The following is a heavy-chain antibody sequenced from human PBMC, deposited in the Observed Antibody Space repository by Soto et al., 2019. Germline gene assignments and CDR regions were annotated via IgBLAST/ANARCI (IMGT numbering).Heavy chain of an antibody. Sequence: SETLSLTCTVSGGSISSSSYYWGWIRQPPGKGLEWIGSIYYSGSTYYNPSLKSRVTISVDTSKNQFSLKLSSVTAADTAVYYCARPYEGVRGSYNHYYYYDMDVWGQGTTVTVSS. D-gene: IGHD3-16*01. CDR1: GGSISSSSYY. CDR3: ARPYEGVRGSYNHYYYYDMDV. J-gene: IGHJ6*02. V-gene: IGHV4-39*01. CDR2: IYYSGST.